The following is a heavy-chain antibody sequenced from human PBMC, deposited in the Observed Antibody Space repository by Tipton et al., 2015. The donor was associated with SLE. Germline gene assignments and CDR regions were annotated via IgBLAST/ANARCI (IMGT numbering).Heavy chain of an antibody. D-gene: IGHD4-17*01. CDR2: IDSTSTTI. Sequence: SLRLSCAASGFTFSSHGMHWVRQAPGKGLEWVSYIDSTSTTIYYADSVKGRFTISRDNAKNSLYLQMSGLRAEAMAVYYCATSTVTTNPDYYYGMDVWGQGTTVTVSS. CDR3: ATSTVTTNPDYYYGMDV. CDR1: GFTFSSHG. J-gene: IGHJ6*02. V-gene: IGHV3-48*01.